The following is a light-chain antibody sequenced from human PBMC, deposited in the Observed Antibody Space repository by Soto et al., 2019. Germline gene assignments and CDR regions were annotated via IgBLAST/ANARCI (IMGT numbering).Light chain of an antibody. CDR3: VLYMGSGIPPV. CDR2: STN. J-gene: IGLJ3*02. CDR1: SGPVSTNYY. V-gene: IGLV8-61*01. Sequence: QTVVTQEPSFSVSPGGTVTLTCGLSSGPVSTNYYPSWYQQTPGQGPRTLIYSTNIRSSGVPDRFSGSILGNKAALTITGAQADDESGYFCVLYMGSGIPPVFGGGTKLTVL.